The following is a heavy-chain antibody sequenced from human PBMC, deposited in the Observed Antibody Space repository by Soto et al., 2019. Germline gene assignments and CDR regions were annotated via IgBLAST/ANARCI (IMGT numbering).Heavy chain of an antibody. CDR2: IKSKTDGGTT. D-gene: IGHD6-19*01. Sequence: GGSLRLSCAASGFTFSNAWMNWVRQAPGKGLEWVGRIKSKTDGGTTDYAAPVKGRFTISRDDSKNTLYLQMNSLKTEDTAVYYCTTLHYSSVFRFSAVAGTKGPIRRTDYWGQGTLVTVSS. CDR3: TTLHYSSVFRFSAVAGTKGPIRRTDY. CDR1: GFTFSNAW. V-gene: IGHV3-15*07. J-gene: IGHJ4*02.